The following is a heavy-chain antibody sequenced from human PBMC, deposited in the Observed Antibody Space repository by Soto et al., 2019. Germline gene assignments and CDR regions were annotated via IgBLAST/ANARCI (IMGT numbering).Heavy chain of an antibody. CDR2: ISGSGVRI. D-gene: IGHD6-6*01. J-gene: IGHJ5*01. V-gene: IGHV3-23*01. CDR3: AKDHAREQFVRGENWFDS. CDR1: GFTFSNYA. Sequence: PVGSLRLSCSASGFTFSNYAMSWARQAPVKGLEWVSTISGSGVRIYYADSVRGRFTISRDNSKNTLDLQMNSLRAEDTAIYYCAKDHAREQFVRGENWFDSWGQGTLVTVSS.